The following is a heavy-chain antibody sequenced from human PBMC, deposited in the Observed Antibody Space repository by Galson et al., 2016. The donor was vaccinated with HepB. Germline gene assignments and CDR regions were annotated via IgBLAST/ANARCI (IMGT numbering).Heavy chain of an antibody. V-gene: IGHV1-18*01. Sequence: SVKVSCKASGYNFTIYGISWVRQAPGQGLEWMGWIIAYNGHTSFAQRLRGRVTMTTDTSTNTAYMEVRSLRSDDTAVYFCARDSRPFGDKEWFYALDVWGQGTTVTVSS. CDR3: ARDSRPFGDKEWFYALDV. J-gene: IGHJ6*02. CDR1: GYNFTIYG. D-gene: IGHD3-3*01. CDR2: IIAYNGHT.